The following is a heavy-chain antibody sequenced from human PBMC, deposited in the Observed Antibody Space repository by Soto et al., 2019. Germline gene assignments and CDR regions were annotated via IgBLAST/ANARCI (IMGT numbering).Heavy chain of an antibody. J-gene: IGHJ3*02. CDR2: IYTSGST. V-gene: IGHV4-4*07. CDR1: GGSISSYY. CDR3: ARYPDRSGIYGDGAFDI. D-gene: IGHD1-26*01. Sequence: QVQLQESGPGLVKPSETLSLTCTVSGGSISSYYWSWIRQPDGQGLEWIGRIYTSGSTNYNPSLKSRVTMSVDTSKNQFSLKLSSVTAADTAVYYCARYPDRSGIYGDGAFDIWGQGTMVTVSS.